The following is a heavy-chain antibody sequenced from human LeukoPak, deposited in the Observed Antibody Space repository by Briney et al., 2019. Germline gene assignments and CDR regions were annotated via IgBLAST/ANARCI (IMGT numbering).Heavy chain of an antibody. CDR2: MNPNSGNT. D-gene: IGHD3-9*01. CDR3: ATLVRGILTYYGMDV. CDR1: GYTFTSYD. J-gene: IGHJ6*02. Sequence: GASVNVSCKASGYTFTSYDINWVRQATGQGLEWMGWMNPNSGNTGYAQKFQGRVTMTRNTSISTAYMELSSLRSEDTAVYYCATLVRGILTYYGMDVWGQGTTVTVSS. V-gene: IGHV1-8*01.